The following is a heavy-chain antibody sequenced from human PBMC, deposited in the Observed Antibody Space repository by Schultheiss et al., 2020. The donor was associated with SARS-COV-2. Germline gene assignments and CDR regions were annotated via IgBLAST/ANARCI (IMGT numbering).Heavy chain of an antibody. Sequence: ASVKVSCKASGYTFTSYDINWVRQATGQGLEWMGWISAYNGNTNYAQKLQGRVTMTTDTSTSTAYMELRSLRSDDTAVYYCARPGGSYLGDWFDPWGQGTLVTVSS. CDR2: ISAYNGNT. D-gene: IGHD1-26*01. CDR3: ARPGGSYLGDWFDP. J-gene: IGHJ5*02. V-gene: IGHV1-18*01. CDR1: GYTFTSYD.